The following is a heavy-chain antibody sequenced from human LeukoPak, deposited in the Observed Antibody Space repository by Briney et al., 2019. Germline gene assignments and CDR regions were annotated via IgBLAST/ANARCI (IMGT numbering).Heavy chain of an antibody. D-gene: IGHD1-26*01. CDR3: ARDLTGSYLNY. CDR2: ISGSGGGT. J-gene: IGHJ4*02. Sequence: QPGGSLRLPCAASGFTFTSHAMSWVRQAPGTGLEWVSVISGSGGGTYYADSVKGRFTISRDNSNNTLYLQMNSLGADDTAVYYCARDLTGSYLNYWGQGTLVTVSS. V-gene: IGHV3-23*01. CDR1: GFTFTSHA.